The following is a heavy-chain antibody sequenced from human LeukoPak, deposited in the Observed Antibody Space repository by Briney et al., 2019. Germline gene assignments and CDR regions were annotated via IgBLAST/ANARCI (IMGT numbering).Heavy chain of an antibody. CDR3: ARRSRGGTYAFDI. CDR1: GYSFTSYW. CDR2: IYPGDSDA. Sequence: GESLKISCKGSGYSFTSYWIGWVRQMPGKGMEWMGIIYPGDSDARYSPSFQGQVTISADKSISTAYLQWSSLKASDTAMYYCARRSRGGTYAFDIWGQGTMVTVSS. V-gene: IGHV5-51*01. D-gene: IGHD3-16*01. J-gene: IGHJ3*02.